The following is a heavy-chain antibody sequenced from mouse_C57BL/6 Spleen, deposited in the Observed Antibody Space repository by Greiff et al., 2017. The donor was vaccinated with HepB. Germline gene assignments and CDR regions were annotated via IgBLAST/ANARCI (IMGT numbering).Heavy chain of an antibody. CDR3: AREDAMDY. J-gene: IGHJ4*01. V-gene: IGHV1-76*01. CDR1: GYTFTDYY. Sequence: QVQLKESGAELVRPGASVKLSCKASGYTFTDYYINWVKQRPGQGLEWIARIYPGSGNTYYNEKFKGKATLTAEKSSSTAYMQLSSLTSEDSAVYFCAREDAMDYWGQGTSVTVSS. CDR2: IYPGSGNT.